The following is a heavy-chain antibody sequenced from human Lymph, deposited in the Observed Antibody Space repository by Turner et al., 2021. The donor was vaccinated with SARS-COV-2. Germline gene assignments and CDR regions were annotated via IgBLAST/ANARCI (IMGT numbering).Heavy chain of an antibody. J-gene: IGHJ6*02. Sequence: QVQLVESGGGVVQPGRSLRLSCAAYGFTFSSYGMHWVRQAPGKGLEWVAVISYDGSNKYYADSVKGRFTISRDNSKNTLYLQMNSLRAEDTAVYYCAKVRSIFGVVIGGMDVWGQGTTVTVSS. D-gene: IGHD3-3*01. CDR1: GFTFSSYG. CDR3: AKVRSIFGVVIGGMDV. V-gene: IGHV3-30*18. CDR2: ISYDGSNK.